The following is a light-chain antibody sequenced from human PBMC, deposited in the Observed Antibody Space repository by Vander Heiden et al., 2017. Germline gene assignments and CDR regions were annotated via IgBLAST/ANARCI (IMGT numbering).Light chain of an antibody. CDR1: VIGSKN. CDR3: QVWDCRSAHVI. CDR2: ADR. Sequence: SYVLTQPPSVSVAPGQTARISCGGNVIGSKNVHWSQQLPGRAPVLFVYADRDRPSGIPDRFSGSNSGNTATLTISSVEAGDEADYYCQVWDCRSAHVIFGGGTKLTVL. V-gene: IGLV3-21*02. J-gene: IGLJ2*01.